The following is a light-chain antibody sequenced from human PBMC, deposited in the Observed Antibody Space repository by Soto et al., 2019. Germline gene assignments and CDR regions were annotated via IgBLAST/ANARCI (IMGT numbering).Light chain of an antibody. V-gene: IGLV1-44*01. CDR3: AVWDDSLSGRV. Sequence: QSVLTQPPSASGTPGQRVTISCSGSSSNIGSYTVNWYQQLPGTAPKLLIYGNNQRPSGVPDRFSVSKSGTSASLAISGLQSEDEADYYCAVWDDSLSGRVFGTGTKLTVL. CDR2: GNN. CDR1: SSNIGSYT. J-gene: IGLJ1*01.